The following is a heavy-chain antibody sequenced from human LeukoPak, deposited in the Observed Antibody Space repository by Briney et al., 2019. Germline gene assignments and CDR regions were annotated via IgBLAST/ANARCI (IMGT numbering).Heavy chain of an antibody. CDR3: ARDGSVSYSVYFDY. V-gene: IGHV4-34*01. D-gene: IGHD1-26*01. CDR1: GGSFSGYY. CDR2: INHSGST. Sequence: PSETLSLTCAVYGGSFSGYYWSWIRQPPGKGLEWIGEINHSGSTNYNPSLKSRVTISVDTSKNQFSLKLSSVTAADTAVYYCARDGSVSYSVYFDYWGQGTLVTVSS. J-gene: IGHJ4*02.